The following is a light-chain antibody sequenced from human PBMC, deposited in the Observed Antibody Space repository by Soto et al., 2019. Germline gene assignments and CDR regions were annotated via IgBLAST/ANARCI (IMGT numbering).Light chain of an antibody. CDR3: AAWDDSLSYWA. CDR1: SSNIGSNY. J-gene: IGLJ3*02. V-gene: IGLV1-47*01. Sequence: QSVLTQPPSASGTPGQRVTISCSGSSSNIGSNYIYWYQQVPGTAPKLLIYRNNQRPSGVPDRFSGSKSGTSASLAISGLRSEDDADYYCAAWDDSLSYWAFDGGTKVTVL. CDR2: RNN.